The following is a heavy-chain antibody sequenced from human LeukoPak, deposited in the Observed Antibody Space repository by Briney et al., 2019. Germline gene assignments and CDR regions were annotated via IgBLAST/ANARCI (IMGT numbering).Heavy chain of an antibody. Sequence: SGPTLVKPTQTLTLTCTFSGFSLSTSGVGVGWIRQPPGKALEWLALIYWDDDKRYNPSLKSRLTITKDPSKNPVVLTITNIDPVDTATYYCAHSPLKYSSGWYPSFDSWGQGTLVTVSS. CDR2: IYWDDDK. CDR1: GFSLSTSGVG. V-gene: IGHV2-5*02. J-gene: IGHJ4*02. D-gene: IGHD6-19*01. CDR3: AHSPLKYSSGWYPSFDS.